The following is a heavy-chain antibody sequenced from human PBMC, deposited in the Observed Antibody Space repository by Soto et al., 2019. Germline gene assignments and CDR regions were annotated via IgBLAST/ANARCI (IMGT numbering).Heavy chain of an antibody. CDR2: IIPIFGTA. Sequence: ASVKVSCKASGGTFSSYAISWVRQAPGQGLEWMGGIIPIFGTANYAQKFQGRVTITADESTSTAYMELSSLRSEDTAVYYCAGGVITGRREVYYYYGMDVWGQGTLVTVSS. V-gene: IGHV1-69*13. D-gene: IGHD3-16*01. J-gene: IGHJ6*02. CDR1: GGTFSSYA. CDR3: AGGVITGRREVYYYYGMDV.